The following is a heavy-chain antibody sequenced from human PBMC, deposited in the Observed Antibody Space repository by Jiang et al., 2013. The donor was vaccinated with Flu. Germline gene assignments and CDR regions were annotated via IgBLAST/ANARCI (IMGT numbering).Heavy chain of an antibody. J-gene: IGHJ4*01. CDR1: GFTFTNAW. Sequence: QLVESGGGLVKTGGSLKLSCSTSGFTFTNAWMTWIRQGPGKGLEWVGRIKSKTDGGTADYAASVKGRFTISRDDSNNTVYLQMNSLKTEDTAVYYCARIRASYFFDYWGHGTLVTVSS. CDR3: ARIRASYFFDY. CDR2: IKSKTDGGTA. D-gene: IGHD3-3*02. V-gene: IGHV3-15*07.